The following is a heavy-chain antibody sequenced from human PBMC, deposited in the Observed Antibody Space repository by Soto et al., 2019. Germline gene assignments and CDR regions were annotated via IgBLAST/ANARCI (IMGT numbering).Heavy chain of an antibody. CDR1: GFTLRNYA. CDR2: ISANDVGT. Sequence: GGSLRLSCEASGFTLRNYAMTWIRQAPGKGLEWVSLISANDVGTYYAESVKTRFTISTDQSRNTVYLQMDSLRADATAIYYCAKANNDYNWDNRPTFDYWGQGTLVTVSS. CDR3: AKANNDYNWDNRPTFDY. J-gene: IGHJ4*02. V-gene: IGHV3-23*01. D-gene: IGHD1-20*01.